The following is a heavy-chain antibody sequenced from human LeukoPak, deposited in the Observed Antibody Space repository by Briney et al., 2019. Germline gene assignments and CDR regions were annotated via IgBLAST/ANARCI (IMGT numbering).Heavy chain of an antibody. D-gene: IGHD1-1*01. Sequence: SESLSLTCSVSGGXVRSSDSYWGWIRQPPGKETEWIGSIYYSGSTYYKSSLRSRVSISVDTSNNHLSLNMTSVSAADSAIYYCVRHGNDIPPDQWGQGTLVTVSS. CDR2: IYYSGST. CDR1: GGXVRSSDSY. CDR3: VRHGNDIPPDQ. J-gene: IGHJ4*02. V-gene: IGHV4-39*01.